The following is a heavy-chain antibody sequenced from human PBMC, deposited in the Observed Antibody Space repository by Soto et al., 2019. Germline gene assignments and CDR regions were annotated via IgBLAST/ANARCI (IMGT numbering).Heavy chain of an antibody. CDR3: ARRGGTTRDAFDI. D-gene: IGHD3-16*01. V-gene: IGHV1-46*01. CDR2: INPSGGST. Sequence: QVQLVQSGAEVKKPGASVKVSCKASGYTFTSYYMHWVRQAPGQGLEWMGIINPSGGSTSYAQKFQGRVTMTRDTSTSTVYMELSSQRSEDTAVYYCARRGGTTRDAFDIWGQGTMVTVSS. J-gene: IGHJ3*02. CDR1: GYTFTSYY.